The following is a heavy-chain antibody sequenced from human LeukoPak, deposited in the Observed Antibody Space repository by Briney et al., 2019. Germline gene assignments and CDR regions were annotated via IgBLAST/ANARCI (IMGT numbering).Heavy chain of an antibody. CDR1: GGTFSSYA. Sequence: ASVKVSCKASGGTFSSYAISWVRQAPGQGLEWMGWISAYNGNTNYAQKHQGRVTMTTDTSTSTAYMELRSLRSDDTAVYYCTRAGGSPYYYYYMDVWGKGTTVTVSS. CDR2: ISAYNGNT. D-gene: IGHD3-10*01. J-gene: IGHJ6*03. V-gene: IGHV1-18*01. CDR3: TRAGGSPYYYYYMDV.